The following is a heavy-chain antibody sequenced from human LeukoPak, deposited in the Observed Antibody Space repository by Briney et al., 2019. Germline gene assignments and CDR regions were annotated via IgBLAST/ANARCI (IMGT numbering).Heavy chain of an antibody. CDR2: MNPNSGNT. V-gene: IGHV1-8*01. CDR1: GYTFTSYD. D-gene: IGHD2-21*02. CDR3: ARDRAYCGGDCYSLSDDY. J-gene: IGHJ4*02. Sequence: ASVKVSCKASGYTFTSYDINWVRQATGQGLEWMGWMNPNSGNTGYAQKFQGRVTITADKSTSTAYMELSSLRSEDTAVYYCARDRAYCGGDCYSLSDDYWGQGTLVTVSS.